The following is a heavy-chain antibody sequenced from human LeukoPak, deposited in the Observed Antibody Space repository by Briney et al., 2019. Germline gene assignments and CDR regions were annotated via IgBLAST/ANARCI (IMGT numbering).Heavy chain of an antibody. D-gene: IGHD3-10*02. V-gene: IGHV3-48*03. Sequence: PGGSLKLSCAASGFTFSSYEMNWVRQAPGKGLEWVSYISSSGSTIYYADSVKGRFTVSRDNAKNSLYLQMNSLRAEDTAVYYCAELGITMIGGVWGKGTTVTISS. J-gene: IGHJ6*04. CDR2: ISSSGSTI. CDR3: AELGITMIGGV. CDR1: GFTFSSYE.